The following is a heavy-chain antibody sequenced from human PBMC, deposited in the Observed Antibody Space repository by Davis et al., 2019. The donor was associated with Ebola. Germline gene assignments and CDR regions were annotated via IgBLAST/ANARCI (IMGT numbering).Heavy chain of an antibody. J-gene: IGHJ6*02. CDR1: GYTFTSYG. CDR2: ISAYNGNT. V-gene: IGHV1-18*01. D-gene: IGHD1-14*01. CDR3: ARDRTRTHYYYYGMDV. Sequence: ASVKVSCKASGYTFTSYGISWVRQAPGQGLEWMGWISAYNGNTNYAQKLQGRVTMTTDTSTSTAYMELRSLRSDDTAVYYCARDRTRTHYYYYGMDVWGQGTTVTVSS.